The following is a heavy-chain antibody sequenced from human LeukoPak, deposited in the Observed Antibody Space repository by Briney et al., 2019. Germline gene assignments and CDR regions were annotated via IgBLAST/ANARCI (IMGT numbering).Heavy chain of an antibody. CDR3: ARDLVAAASYYYYGMDV. V-gene: IGHV1-2*02. D-gene: IGHD6-19*01. CDR1: GYTFTGYY. J-gene: IGHJ6*02. CDR2: INPNGGGT. Sequence: ASVKVSCKASGYTFTGYYMHWVRQAPGQGLEWMGWINPNGGGTNYAQKFQGRVTMTRDTSISTAYMELSRLRSDDTAVYYCARDLVAAASYYYYGMDVWGQGTTVTVSS.